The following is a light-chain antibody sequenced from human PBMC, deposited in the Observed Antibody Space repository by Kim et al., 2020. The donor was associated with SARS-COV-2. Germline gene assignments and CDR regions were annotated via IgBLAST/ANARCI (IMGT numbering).Light chain of an antibody. CDR3: KQYGSSPPT. CDR2: GAS. J-gene: IGKJ4*01. Sequence: EIVLTQSPGTLSLSPGQRATLSCRASQSVSGSYLAWYQQRPGQAPRLLIHGASIRATGIPDRFSGSGSGTDFTLTISRLEPEDFAVYSCKQYGSSPPTFGGGTKVDIK. CDR1: QSVSGSY. V-gene: IGKV3-20*01.